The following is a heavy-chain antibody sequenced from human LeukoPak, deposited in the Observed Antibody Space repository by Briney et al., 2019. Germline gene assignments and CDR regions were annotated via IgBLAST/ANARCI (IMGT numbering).Heavy chain of an antibody. CDR1: GYTFTSYA. J-gene: IGHJ5*02. D-gene: IGHD6-19*01. V-gene: IGHV7-4-1*02. CDR2: INTNTGNP. Sequence: ASVKVSCKASGYTFTSYAMNWVRQAPGQGLEWVGWINTNTGNPTYAQGFTGRFVFSLDTSVSTAYLQISSLKAEDTAVYYCARDHALTQWLPLRFDPWGQGTLVTVSS. CDR3: ARDHALTQWLPLRFDP.